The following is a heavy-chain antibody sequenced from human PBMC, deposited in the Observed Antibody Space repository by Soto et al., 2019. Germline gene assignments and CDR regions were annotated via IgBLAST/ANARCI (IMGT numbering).Heavy chain of an antibody. V-gene: IGHV1-69*13. CDR2: IIPIFGTA. J-gene: IGHJ6*02. CDR1: GGTFSSYA. D-gene: IGHD2-2*02. Sequence: SVKVSCKASGGTFSSYAISWVRQAPGQGLEWMGGIIPIFGTANYAQKFQGRVTITADESTSTAYMELSSLTSEDTAVYYCARSGPPHKMKVARPIPWGMDVWGQGTTVTVSS. CDR3: ARSGPPHKMKVARPIPWGMDV.